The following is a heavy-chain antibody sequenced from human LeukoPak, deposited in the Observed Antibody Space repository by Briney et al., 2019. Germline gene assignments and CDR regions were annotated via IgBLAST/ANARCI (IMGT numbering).Heavy chain of an antibody. Sequence: ASVKVSCKASGYTFTSYGISWVRQAPGQGLEWMGWISAYNGNTNYAQKLQGRVTVTTDTSTSTAYMELRSLRSDDTAVYYCARAPRYCSGGSCYSDYWGQGTLVTVSS. J-gene: IGHJ4*02. CDR1: GYTFTSYG. CDR2: ISAYNGNT. CDR3: ARAPRYCSGGSCYSDY. D-gene: IGHD2-15*01. V-gene: IGHV1-18*01.